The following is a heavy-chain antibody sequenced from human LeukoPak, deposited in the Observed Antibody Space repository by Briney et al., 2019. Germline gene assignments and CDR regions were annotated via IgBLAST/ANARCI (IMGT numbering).Heavy chain of an antibody. CDR2: ISYDGSNK. Sequence: GGYLRLSCAASGFTFSSYGMHWVRQAPGKGLEWVAVISYDGSNKYYADSVKGRFTISRDNSKNTLYLQMNSLRAEDTAVYYCAKALWFGDGYYYGMDVWGKGTTVTVSS. CDR3: AKALWFGDGYYYGMDV. V-gene: IGHV3-30*18. CDR1: GFTFSSYG. J-gene: IGHJ6*04. D-gene: IGHD3-10*01.